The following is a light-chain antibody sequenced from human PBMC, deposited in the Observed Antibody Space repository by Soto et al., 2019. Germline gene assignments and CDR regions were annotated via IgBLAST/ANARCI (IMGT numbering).Light chain of an antibody. V-gene: IGLV2-11*01. J-gene: IGLJ1*01. CDR2: DVT. CDR3: CSYAGSSTLYV. Sequence: QSVLTQPPSVSGSPGQSVTTSCTGTSSDVGHYSYVSWYQQHPGKGPKLVIYDVTKRPSGVPDRFSGSKSGNTASLTISGLQAEDEADYYCCSYAGSSTLYVFGTGTKVPVL. CDR1: SSDVGHYSY.